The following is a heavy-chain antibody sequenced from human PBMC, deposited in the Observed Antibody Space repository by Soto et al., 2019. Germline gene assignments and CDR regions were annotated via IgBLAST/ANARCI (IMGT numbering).Heavy chain of an antibody. CDR2: ISYDGSNK. J-gene: IGHJ4*02. CDR1: GFTFSSYG. D-gene: IGHD6-13*01. V-gene: IGHV3-30*18. Sequence: PGGSLRLSCAASGFTFSSYGMHWVRQAPGKGLEWVAVISYDGSNKYYADSVKGRFTISRDNSKNTLYLQMNSLRAEDTAVYYCAKEPIAAAGIFDYWGQGTLVTVSS. CDR3: AKEPIAAAGIFDY.